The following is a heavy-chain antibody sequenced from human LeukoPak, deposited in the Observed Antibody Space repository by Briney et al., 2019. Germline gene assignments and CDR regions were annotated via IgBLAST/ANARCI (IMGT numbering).Heavy chain of an antibody. V-gene: IGHV3-33*06. CDR2: IWYDGSNK. CDR3: AKDNRIQLWEPFDY. Sequence: PGRSLGLSCAASGFTFSSYGMHWVRQAPGKGLEWVAVIWYDGSNKYYPDSVKGRFTISRDNSKNTLYLQMNSLRAEDTAVYYCAKDNRIQLWEPFDYWGQGTLVTVSS. J-gene: IGHJ4*02. CDR1: GFTFSSYG. D-gene: IGHD5-18*01.